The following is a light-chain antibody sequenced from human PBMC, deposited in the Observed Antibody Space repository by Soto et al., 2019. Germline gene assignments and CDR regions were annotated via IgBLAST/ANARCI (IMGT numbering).Light chain of an antibody. CDR2: AAS. Sequence: DIQVTQSPSSLSASVGDRVTITCRASQNINNYLNWYQQKPGKAPKLLIYAASSLQSGVPSRFSGSGSGTDFTLTISSLQPEDFATYYCQQSFSTLRTFGQGTKVEIK. CDR1: QNINNY. CDR3: QQSFSTLRT. V-gene: IGKV1-39*01. J-gene: IGKJ1*01.